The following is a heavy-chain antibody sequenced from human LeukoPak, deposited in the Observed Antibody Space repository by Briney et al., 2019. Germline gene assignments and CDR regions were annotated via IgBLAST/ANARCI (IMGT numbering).Heavy chain of an antibody. Sequence: PGGSLRLSCAASGXTFSTYSMNWVRQAPGKGQEWVASITSPVGHIYYADSLKGRITISRDNAKSSLYLQMNSLRAEDTAVYYCATDGQSSGWYGFDYWGQGTLVTVSS. CDR3: ATDGQSSGWYGFDY. CDR2: ITSPVGHI. D-gene: IGHD6-19*01. V-gene: IGHV3-21*01. CDR1: GXTFSTYS. J-gene: IGHJ4*02.